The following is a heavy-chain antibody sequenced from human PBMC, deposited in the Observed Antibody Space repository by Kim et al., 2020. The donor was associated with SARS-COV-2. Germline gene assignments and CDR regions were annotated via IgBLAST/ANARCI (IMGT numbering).Heavy chain of an antibody. V-gene: IGHV6-1*01. CDR3: ARGRAAGTQLYYYYYGMDV. CDR1: GDSVSSNSAA. Sequence: SQTLSLSCAISGDSVSSNSAACNWIRQSPSIVLEWLGRTYYRSTWYNDYAVSVKSRITINPYTSKNQFYLQLNSVPTEDTAVYYCARGRAAGTQLYYYYYGMDVWGQGTTVTVSS. J-gene: IGHJ6*02. D-gene: IGHD6-13*01. CDR2: TYYRSTWYN.